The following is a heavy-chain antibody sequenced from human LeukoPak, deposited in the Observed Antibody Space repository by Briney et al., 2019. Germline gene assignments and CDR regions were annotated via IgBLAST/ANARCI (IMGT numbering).Heavy chain of an antibody. D-gene: IGHD3-10*01. CDR2: IDPNTGDS. CDR3: ARIRSRMVGYYYYMDV. J-gene: IGHJ6*03. V-gene: IGHV1-2*02. CDR1: GYTFTSYG. Sequence: ASVKVSCTASGYTFTSYGISWVRQAPGQGLEWMGWIDPNTGDSNYVQKFQGRVTMTRDTSISTAYMELSRLRSDDTAVYYCARIRSRMVGYYYYMDVWGKGTTVTISS.